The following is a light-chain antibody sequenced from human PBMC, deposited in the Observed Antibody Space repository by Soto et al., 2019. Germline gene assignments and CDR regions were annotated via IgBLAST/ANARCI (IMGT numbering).Light chain of an antibody. CDR1: QSISTW. Sequence: DIQMTQSPPTLSASVGDTVTITCRASQSISTWLAWYQLKPGKAPKLLIYKASSLESGVPSRFSGSGSGTEFTLTISSLQPDDLATYYCQQYDIYWTFGQGTKVEIK. CDR3: QQYDIYWT. J-gene: IGKJ1*01. CDR2: KAS. V-gene: IGKV1-5*03.